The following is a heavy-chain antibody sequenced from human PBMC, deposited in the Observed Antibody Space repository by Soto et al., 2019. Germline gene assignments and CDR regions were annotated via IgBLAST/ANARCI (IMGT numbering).Heavy chain of an antibody. V-gene: IGHV1-69*08. J-gene: IGHJ4*02. D-gene: IGHD2-21*02. Sequence: QVQLVQSGDEVQKPGSSVKVSCKASGGTFSSYTISWVRQAPGQGLEWMGRIIPILGITNYAQKFQGRVTITADKSTSTAYMELSSLRSEDTAVYYCATDGVVVTAIPVYWGQGTLVTVSS. CDR3: ATDGVVVTAIPVY. CDR2: IIPILGIT. CDR1: GGTFSSYT.